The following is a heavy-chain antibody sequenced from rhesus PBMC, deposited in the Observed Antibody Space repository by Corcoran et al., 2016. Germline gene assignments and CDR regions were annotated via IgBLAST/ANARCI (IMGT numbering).Heavy chain of an antibody. V-gene: IGHV4-65*01. D-gene: IGHD3-3*01. CDR2: ISGSSGRT. CDR3: ARLPLWTGYYTADY. J-gene: IGHJ4*01. CDR1: GGSVSSSNW. Sequence: QVQLQESGPGLVKPSETLSLTCAVSGGSVSSSNWWSWIRQPPGKGLEWIGYISGSSGRTYYNPSLKSRVTIATDTSKNQFSLKLSSLTAADTAVYYCARLPLWTGYYTADYWGQGVLVTVSS.